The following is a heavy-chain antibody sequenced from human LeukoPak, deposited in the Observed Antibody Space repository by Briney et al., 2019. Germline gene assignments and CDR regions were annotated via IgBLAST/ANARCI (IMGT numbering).Heavy chain of an antibody. D-gene: IGHD3-22*01. CDR1: GGSISSSSYY. J-gene: IGHJ4*02. Sequence: PSETLSLTCTVSGGSISSSSYYWGWIRQPPGKGLEWIGSIYYSGSTYYNPSLKSRVTIPVDTPKNQFSLKLSSVTAADTAVYYCARVGGPGDSSGYYYPYYFDYWGQGTLVTVSS. CDR2: IYYSGST. V-gene: IGHV4-39*01. CDR3: ARVGGPGDSSGYYYPYYFDY.